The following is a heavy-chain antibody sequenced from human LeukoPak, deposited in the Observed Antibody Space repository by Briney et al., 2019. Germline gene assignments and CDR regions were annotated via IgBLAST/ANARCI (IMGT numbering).Heavy chain of an antibody. CDR2: ISAYNGNT. V-gene: IGHV1-18*01. CDR3: AREWQVEMTYYDFWSGYPFDP. J-gene: IGHJ5*02. CDR1: GYTFTSYG. Sequence: ASVKVSCKASGYTFTSYGISWVRQAPGQGLEWMGWISAYNGNTNYAQKLQGRVTMTTDTSTSTAYMELSSLRSEDTAVYYCAREWQVEMTYYDFWSGYPFDPWGQGTLVTVSS. D-gene: IGHD3-3*01.